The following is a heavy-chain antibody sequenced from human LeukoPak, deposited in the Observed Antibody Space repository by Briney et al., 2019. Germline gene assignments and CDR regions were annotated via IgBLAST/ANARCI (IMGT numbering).Heavy chain of an antibody. Sequence: PGGSLRLSCEVSGFTFSASNMNWVRQAPGKGLEWVSYISSKGTYINYADSVKGRFTISRDSSKNTLYLQMSSLRDEDTAVYYCAKNNDYGGSYWYFDLWGRGTLVTVSS. D-gene: IGHD4-23*01. V-gene: IGHV3-21*01. CDR1: GFTFSASN. J-gene: IGHJ2*01. CDR3: AKNNDYGGSYWYFDL. CDR2: ISSKGTYI.